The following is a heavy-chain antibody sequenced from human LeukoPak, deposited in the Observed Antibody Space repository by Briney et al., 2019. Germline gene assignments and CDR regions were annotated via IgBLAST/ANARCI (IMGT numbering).Heavy chain of an antibody. CDR3: ARDRVGATTLDY. CDR1: GGSISNSY. D-gene: IGHD1-26*01. V-gene: IGHV4-59*01. CDR2: IYYSGST. J-gene: IGHJ4*02. Sequence: SETLSLTCSVSGGSISNSYCIWVRQPPGKGLEWIGYIYYSGSTNYNPSLKSRVTISVDTSKNQFSLKLSSVTAADTAVYYCARDRVGATTLDYWGQGTLVTVSS.